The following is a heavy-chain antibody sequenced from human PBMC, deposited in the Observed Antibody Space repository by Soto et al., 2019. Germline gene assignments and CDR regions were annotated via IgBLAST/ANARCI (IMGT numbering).Heavy chain of an antibody. V-gene: IGHV4-30-4*01. CDR3: ARCARSCSLGF. Sequence: QVELQESGPGLAKPSQTLSLTCTVSGGSISSGDYYWSWIRQPPGKGLEWIGYIYYSGSTYYNPSLVSRVTMSVDTSKNQFSLKLSSVTAADTAVYSCARCARSCSLGFWGQGTLVTVSS. CDR2: IYYSGST. J-gene: IGHJ4*02. CDR1: GGSISSGDYY. D-gene: IGHD2-15*01.